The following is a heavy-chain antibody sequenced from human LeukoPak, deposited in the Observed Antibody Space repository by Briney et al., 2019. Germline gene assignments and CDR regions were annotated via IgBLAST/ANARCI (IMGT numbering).Heavy chain of an antibody. CDR3: ARFPGYSSSHHDY. CDR2: INHSGST. CDR1: GGSFSGYY. V-gene: IGHV4-34*01. Sequence: SETLSLTCAVYGGSFSGYYWSWIRQPPGKGLEWTGEINHSGSTNYNPSLKSRVTISVDTSKNQFSLKLSSVTAADTAVYYCARFPGYSSSHHDYWGQGTLVTVSS. D-gene: IGHD6-13*01. J-gene: IGHJ4*02.